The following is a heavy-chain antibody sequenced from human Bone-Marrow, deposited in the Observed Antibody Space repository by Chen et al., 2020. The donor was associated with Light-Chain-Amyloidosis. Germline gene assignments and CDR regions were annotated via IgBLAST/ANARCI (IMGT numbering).Heavy chain of an antibody. CDR1: GFTFSDYY. CDR3: GGLNEGFDY. CDR2: ITGSGNAL. V-gene: IGHV3-11*01. J-gene: IGHJ4*01. Sequence: QVQLVESGGGLVKPGGSLRLSCTAAGFTFSDYYMGWIRQAPGKGLEWFSYITGSGNALIRAESVKAPLTISRDNAQNSLSLHMNSLRAEDTAVYYCGGLNEGFDYWGHGTRVTVSS.